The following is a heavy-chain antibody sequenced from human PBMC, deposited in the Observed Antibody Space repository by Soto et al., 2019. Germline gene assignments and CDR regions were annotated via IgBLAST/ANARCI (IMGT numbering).Heavy chain of an antibody. CDR3: ARGFKVDYDILTGPRSSPPKY. CDR2: IIPILGIA. V-gene: IGHV1-69*02. J-gene: IGHJ4*02. D-gene: IGHD3-9*01. CDR1: GGTFSSYT. Sequence: ASVKVSCKASGGTFSSYTISWVRQAPGQGLEWMGRIIPILGIANYAQKFQGRVTITADKSTSTAYMELSSLRSEDTAVYYCARGFKVDYDILTGPRSSPPKYWGQGTLVTVSS.